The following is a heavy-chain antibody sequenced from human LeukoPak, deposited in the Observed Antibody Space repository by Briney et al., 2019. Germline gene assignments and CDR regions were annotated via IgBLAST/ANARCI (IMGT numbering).Heavy chain of an antibody. V-gene: IGHV3-23*01. Sequence: GGSLRLSCAASGFTFSSYAMSWVRQAPGKGLEWVSAISGSGGSTYYADSVKGRFTISRDNSKNTLYLQMNSLRAEDTAVYYCAKALYYDILTGYYLLYYFDYWGQGTLVTVSS. CDR3: AKALYYDILTGYYLLYYFDY. CDR1: GFTFSSYA. J-gene: IGHJ4*02. CDR2: ISGSGGST. D-gene: IGHD3-9*01.